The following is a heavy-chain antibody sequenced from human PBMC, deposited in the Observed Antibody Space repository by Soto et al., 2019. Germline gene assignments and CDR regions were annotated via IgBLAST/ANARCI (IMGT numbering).Heavy chain of an antibody. D-gene: IGHD5-18*01. J-gene: IGHJ5*02. CDR1: GYSFTNYW. CDR3: GRVRVDKAEGWFDP. CDR2: IDPSDSYA. Sequence: PGESLKISSEASGYSFTNYWITWVRQMPGKGLEWMGRIDPSDSYANYSPSFQGHVTISADKSINTAYLQWSSLKASDTAIYYCGRVRVDKAEGWFDPWGQGTLVT. V-gene: IGHV5-10-1*01.